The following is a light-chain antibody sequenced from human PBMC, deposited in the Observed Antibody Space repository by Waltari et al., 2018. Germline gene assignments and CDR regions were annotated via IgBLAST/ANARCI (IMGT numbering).Light chain of an antibody. J-gene: IGLJ1*01. CDR2: EVS. Sequence: QSALTQPASVSGSPGQSITISCTGTSSDIGRPDYVSWYQLHPGKGPKLIIYEVSNRPSDISDWFSGSKSGNSASLTISGLQAEDEAVYYCCSYTVVTTSYVFGPGTTVTVL. CDR1: SSDIGRPDY. V-gene: IGLV2-14*01. CDR3: CSYTVVTTSYV.